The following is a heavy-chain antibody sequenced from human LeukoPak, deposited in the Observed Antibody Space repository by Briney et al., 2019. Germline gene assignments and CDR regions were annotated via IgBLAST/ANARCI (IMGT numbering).Heavy chain of an antibody. Sequence: SETLSLTCTVSGGSISSGDYYWSWIRQPPGKGLEWIGYIYYSGSTYYNPSLKSRVTISVDTSKNQFSLKLSSVTAADTAVYYCARFNRGFGVVVAATAYDYWGQGTLVTVSS. D-gene: IGHD2-15*01. CDR1: GGSISSGDYY. CDR3: ARFNRGFGVVVAATAYDY. V-gene: IGHV4-30-4*01. J-gene: IGHJ4*02. CDR2: IYYSGST.